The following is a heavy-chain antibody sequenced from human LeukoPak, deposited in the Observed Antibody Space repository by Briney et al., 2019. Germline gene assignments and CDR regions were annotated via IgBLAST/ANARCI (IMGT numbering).Heavy chain of an antibody. D-gene: IGHD3-16*01. Sequence: SETLSLTCTVSGGSMSSYYWSWIRQPPGKGLEWIGYIHYSGITNYNPSLKSRVTISLDTSKNQFSLKLTSVTVADTAVYYCAKEGASQGDYVSIEGATFDYWGQGTLVTVSS. J-gene: IGHJ4*02. CDR3: AKEGASQGDYVSIEGATFDY. V-gene: IGHV4-59*01. CDR2: IHYSGIT. CDR1: GGSMSSYY.